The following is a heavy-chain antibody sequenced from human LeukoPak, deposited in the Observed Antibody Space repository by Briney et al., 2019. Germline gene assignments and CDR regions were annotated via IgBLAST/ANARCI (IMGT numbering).Heavy chain of an antibody. CDR3: TRGGTYSSSSFDY. J-gene: IGHJ4*02. CDR2: ISYDGSNK. Sequence: GGSLRLSCAASGFTFSSYAMHWVRQAPGKGLEWVAVISYDGSNKYYADSVKGRFTISRDNAKNTLYLQMNSLRAEDTAVYYCTRGGTYSSSSFDYWGQGTLVSVSS. V-gene: IGHV3-30-3*01. D-gene: IGHD6-6*01. CDR1: GFTFSSYA.